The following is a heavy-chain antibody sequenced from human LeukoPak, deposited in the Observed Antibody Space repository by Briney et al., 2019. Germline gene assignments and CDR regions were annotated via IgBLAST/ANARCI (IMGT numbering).Heavy chain of an antibody. CDR3: AKDVGKWESLHFFGY. Sequence: GGSLRLSCLTSGFTLSTNAMSWVRQAPGKGLEWISGISGSGASTYYADSVKGRFTISRDDSRNTLYLQMNSLRGDDTAVYYCAKDVGKWESLHFFGYWGQGTLVAVSS. CDR1: GFTLSTNA. J-gene: IGHJ4*02. CDR2: ISGSGAST. D-gene: IGHD1-26*01. V-gene: IGHV3-23*01.